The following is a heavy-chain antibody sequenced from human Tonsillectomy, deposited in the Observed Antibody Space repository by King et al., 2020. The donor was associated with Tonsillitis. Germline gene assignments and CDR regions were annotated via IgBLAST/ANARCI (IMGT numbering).Heavy chain of an antibody. V-gene: IGHV3-21*01. CDR2: ITSSTSYI. D-gene: IGHD3-9*01. J-gene: IGHJ5*02. CDR3: VPYYDFLTGFYPSWFDP. CDR1: GFTFSSYS. Sequence: DVQLVESGGGLVKPGGSLRLSCAASGFTFSSYSMNWVRQAPGKGLEWVSSITSSTSYIYYADSVKGRFTISRDNAKNSLFLQMNSLRAEDTAVYFCVPYYDFLTGFYPSWFDPWGQGTLVTVSS.